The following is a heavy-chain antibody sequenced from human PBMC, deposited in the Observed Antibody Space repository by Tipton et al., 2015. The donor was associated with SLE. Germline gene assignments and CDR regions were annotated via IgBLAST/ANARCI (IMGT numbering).Heavy chain of an antibody. CDR2: IYHTGST. D-gene: IGHD1-14*01. CDR1: GGSISSYY. V-gene: IGHV4-59*12. J-gene: IGHJ4*02. Sequence: GLVKPSETLSLTCSVSGGSISSYYWSWIRQPPAKGLEWIGYIYHTGSTYYNPSLESRLTISIDTSKNQFSLRLTSMTPADTALYYCARARRTTSSHFDYWGQGTLVTVSS. CDR3: ARARRTTSSHFDY.